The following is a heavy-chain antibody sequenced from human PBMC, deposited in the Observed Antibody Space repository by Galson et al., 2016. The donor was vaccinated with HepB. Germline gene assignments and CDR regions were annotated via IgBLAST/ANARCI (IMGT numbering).Heavy chain of an antibody. J-gene: IGHJ4*02. CDR1: GFTFSTYG. V-gene: IGHV3-23*01. CDR3: AKDPRLSTISTPDYFDY. Sequence: SLRLSCAASGFTFSTYGMGWVRQAPGKGLEWVSTISGSAGSTYYADSVKGRFTISRDNSKNTLYLQMTTLSAEDTAIYYRAKDPRLSTISTPDYFDYWGQGTLVTVSS. D-gene: IGHD5/OR15-5a*01. CDR2: ISGSAGST.